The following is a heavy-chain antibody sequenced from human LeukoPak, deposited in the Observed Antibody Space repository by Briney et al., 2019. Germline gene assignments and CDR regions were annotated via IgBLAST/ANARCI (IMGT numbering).Heavy chain of an antibody. D-gene: IGHD3-10*01. J-gene: IGHJ3*02. CDR2: NYDSGGT. V-gene: IGHV4-39*07. CDR3: ATEVITMVQGIIAHDAFDI. CDR1: GGSISTSPYS. Sequence: SEALSLTCTVSGGSISTSPYSWGWIRQPPGKGLEWIGTNYDSGGTYYNPSLRSRVTISVDTSKNQFSLKLTSVTAADTAVYYCATEVITMVQGIIAHDAFDIRGQGTMVTVSS.